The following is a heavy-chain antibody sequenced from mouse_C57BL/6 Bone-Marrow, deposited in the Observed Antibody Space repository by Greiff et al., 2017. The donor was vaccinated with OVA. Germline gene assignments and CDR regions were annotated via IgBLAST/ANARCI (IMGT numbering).Heavy chain of an antibody. J-gene: IGHJ4*01. V-gene: IGHV1-26*01. CDR1: GYTFPDYY. Sequence: QLQPSGPELVKPGASVKISCKASGYTFPDYYMDWVKQSHGKSLAWIGDINPNNGGTSYNQKFKGKAKLTVDKSSSTAYMELRSLTSEDSAVYYCARADLYYYGHMDYWGQGTSVTVSS. CDR2: INPNNGGT. D-gene: IGHD1-1*01. CDR3: ARADLYYYGHMDY.